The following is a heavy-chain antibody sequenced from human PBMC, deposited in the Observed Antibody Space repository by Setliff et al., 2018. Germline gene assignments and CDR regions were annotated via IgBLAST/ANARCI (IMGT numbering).Heavy chain of an antibody. D-gene: IGHD1-26*01. J-gene: IGHJ4*02. Sequence: GGSLRLSCAASRFTFSSYSMSWVRQAPGKGLEWVSYISGGGSIMYYADSVRGRFTISRDNAKNSLYLQMSSLRAEDTAVYYCARDRGGASTRDHWGQGTLVTVSS. CDR2: ISGGGSIM. CDR1: RFTFSSYS. CDR3: ARDRGGASTRDH. V-gene: IGHV3-48*01.